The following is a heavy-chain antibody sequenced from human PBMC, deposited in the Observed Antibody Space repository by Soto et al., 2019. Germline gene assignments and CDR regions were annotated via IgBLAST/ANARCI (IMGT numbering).Heavy chain of an antibody. J-gene: IGHJ6*02. Sequence: SLRLSCAASGFTFSTYPMSWVRQAPGKGLEWVSGISGSGISTYYTDSVKGRFTISRDNSKNTVFLQMNSLRDEDTAVYYCVKPPVITASYYYYDMDVWGQGTTVTVSS. CDR1: GFTFSTYP. CDR3: VKPPVITASYYYYDMDV. CDR2: ISGSGIST. V-gene: IGHV3-23*01. D-gene: IGHD4-4*01.